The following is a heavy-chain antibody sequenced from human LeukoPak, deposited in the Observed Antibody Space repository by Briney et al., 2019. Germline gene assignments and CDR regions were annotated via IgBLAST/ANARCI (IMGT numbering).Heavy chain of an antibody. Sequence: GASVKVSCKASGGTFSSYAISWVRQAPGQGLEWMGGIIPIFGTANYAQKFQGRVTITADKSTSTAYMELSSLGSEDTAVYYCAREATVVTPLVWGGSFDYWGQGTLVTVSS. D-gene: IGHD4-23*01. V-gene: IGHV1-69*06. J-gene: IGHJ4*02. CDR3: AREATVVTPLVWGGSFDY. CDR2: IIPIFGTA. CDR1: GGTFSSYA.